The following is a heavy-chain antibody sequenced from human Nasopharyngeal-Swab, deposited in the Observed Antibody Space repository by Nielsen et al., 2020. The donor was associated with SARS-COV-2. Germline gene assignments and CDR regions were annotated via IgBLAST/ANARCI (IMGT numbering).Heavy chain of an antibody. D-gene: IGHD5-12*01. CDR2: VSGDVAHTT. CDR3: ARDGRIGYGVYLDY. Sequence: GESLKISCAASGFTFSAHAMIWVRQAAGKGLEWVSAVSGDVAHTTYYADSVKGRFTISRDNSKNTLYLQMNGLRADDAAIYYCARDGRIGYGVYLDYWGQGTPVTVSS. J-gene: IGHJ4*02. CDR1: GFTFSAHA. V-gene: IGHV3-23*01.